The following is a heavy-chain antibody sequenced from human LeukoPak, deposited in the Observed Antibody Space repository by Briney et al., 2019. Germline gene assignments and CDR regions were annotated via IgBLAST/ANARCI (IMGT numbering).Heavy chain of an antibody. CDR3: AREGSSGSYYED. Sequence: ASVKVSCKASGYTFTGYYMHWVRQAPGQGLEWMGWINPNSGGTNYAQKFQDRVTMTRDTSISTAYMELSRLRSDDTAVYYCAREGSSGSYYEDWGQGTLVTVSS. CDR1: GYTFTGYY. J-gene: IGHJ4*02. D-gene: IGHD1-26*01. CDR2: INPNSGGT. V-gene: IGHV1-2*02.